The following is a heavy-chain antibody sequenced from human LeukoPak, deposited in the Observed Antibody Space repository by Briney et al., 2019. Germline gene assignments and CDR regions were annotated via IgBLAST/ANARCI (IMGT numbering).Heavy chain of an antibody. Sequence: GGSLRLSCAASGFIFSSYAMTWVRQAPGKGLEWVSTVGSSGTSTYYADSVKGRFTISRDNSNNTLYLQMNGLRAEDTAVYYCAKDRSSGGSCYNFWGQGTLVTVSS. CDR2: VGSSGTST. D-gene: IGHD2-15*01. CDR3: AKDRSSGGSCYNF. J-gene: IGHJ4*02. CDR1: GFIFSSYA. V-gene: IGHV3-23*01.